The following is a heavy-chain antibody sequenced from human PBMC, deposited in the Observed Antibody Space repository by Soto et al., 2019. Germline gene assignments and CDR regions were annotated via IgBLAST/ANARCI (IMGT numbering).Heavy chain of an antibody. Sequence: SETLSLTCAVYGGSFSGYCWSWIRQPPGKGLEWIGEINHSGSTNYNPSLKSRVTISVDTSKNQFSLKLSSVTAADTAVYYCARGGYIWGSKDAFDIWGQGTMVTVSS. CDR3: ARGGYIWGSKDAFDI. J-gene: IGHJ3*02. D-gene: IGHD3-16*01. CDR1: GGSFSGYC. CDR2: INHSGST. V-gene: IGHV4-34*01.